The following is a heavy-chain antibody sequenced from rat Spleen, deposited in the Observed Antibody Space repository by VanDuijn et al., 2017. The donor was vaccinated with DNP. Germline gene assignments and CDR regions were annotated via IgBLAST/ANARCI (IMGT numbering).Heavy chain of an antibody. D-gene: IGHD1-12*02. V-gene: IGHV5-46*01. J-gene: IGHJ1*01. Sequence: EVLLVESGGGLVEPGRSMKLSCAASGFTFSSFPMAWVRQTPTRGLEWVATISTHGGSTYYRDSVRGRFTISRDNAKSTLYLQMDSLRSEETATYYCARHYYDGSYYFDYWGPGTMVTVSS. CDR3: ARHYYDGSYYFDY. CDR1: GFTFSSFP. CDR2: ISTHGGST.